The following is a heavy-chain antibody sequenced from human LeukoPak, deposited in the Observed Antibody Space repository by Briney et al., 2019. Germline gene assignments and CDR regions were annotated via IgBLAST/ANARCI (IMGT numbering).Heavy chain of an antibody. CDR3: ARARKDYDFWSGYSPFDY. V-gene: IGHV1-69*02. D-gene: IGHD3-3*01. CDR1: VGTFSSYT. Sequence: SVTVSCKASVGTFSSYTISWVRQAPGQGLEWMGRIIPILGIANYAQKFQGRVTITADKSTSTAYMELSSVSSEDTAVYYGARARKDYDFWSGYSPFDYWGQGTLVTVSS. CDR2: IIPILGIA. J-gene: IGHJ4*02.